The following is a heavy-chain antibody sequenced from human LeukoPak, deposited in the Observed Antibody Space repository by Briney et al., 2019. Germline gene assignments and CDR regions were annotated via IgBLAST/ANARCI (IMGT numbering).Heavy chain of an antibody. CDR2: ISAYNGNT. Sequence: ASLKVSCKASVYTFTIYGISWGRQAPLQLLEFMLWISAYNGNTTYAHNLQRRVTMTTHTSPSKAYMQLRSLRSADTAVYYCATDTTKTYSGRYHPSREHVFDTWGQGTMLTASS. D-gene: IGHD1-26*01. CDR3: ATDTTKTYSGRYHPSREHVFDT. CDR1: VYTFTIYG. J-gene: IGHJ3*02. V-gene: IGHV1-18*01.